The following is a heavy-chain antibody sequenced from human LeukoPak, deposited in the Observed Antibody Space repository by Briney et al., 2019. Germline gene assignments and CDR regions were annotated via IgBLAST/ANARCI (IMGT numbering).Heavy chain of an antibody. CDR2: IYHSGST. CDR3: ARAGFGGSGYYSTLYFDY. D-gene: IGHD3-22*01. CDR1: GGSISSGGYS. Sequence: SETLSLTCAVSGGSISSGGYSWSWIPQPPGKGLEWIWYIYHSGSTYFNPYIKSRVTISVERSKNQFSLKLSSVTAADTAVYYCARAGFGGSGYYSTLYFDYWGQGTLVTVSS. J-gene: IGHJ4*02. V-gene: IGHV4-30-2*01.